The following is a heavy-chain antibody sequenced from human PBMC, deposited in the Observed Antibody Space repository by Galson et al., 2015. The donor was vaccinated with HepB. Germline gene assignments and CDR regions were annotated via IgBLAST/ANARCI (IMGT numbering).Heavy chain of an antibody. CDR1: GYIFSGYY. Sequence: SVKVSCKASGYIFSGYYMHWVRQAPGQGLEWMGWINPNNGDTKYARKFQGRVTMTRDTSMRTAYMELSRLRSDDTALYYCARVYRFRRTGMDVWGQGTAVTVSS. J-gene: IGHJ6*02. D-gene: IGHD1-26*01. V-gene: IGHV1-2*02. CDR2: INPNNGDT. CDR3: ARVYRFRRTGMDV.